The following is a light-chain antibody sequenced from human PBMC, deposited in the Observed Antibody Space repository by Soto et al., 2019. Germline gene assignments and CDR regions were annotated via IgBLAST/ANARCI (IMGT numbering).Light chain of an antibody. V-gene: IGLV1-40*01. J-gene: IGLJ2*01. Sequence: QAVMTQPPSVAGAPGQRVTISCTGSSSNIGAGYDVHWYQQLPGTAPKLLIYGNSNRPSGVPDRFSGSKSGTSASLAITGLQAEDAAYYYCQFYDSSLSGVVFGGGTKLTVL. CDR3: QFYDSSLSGVV. CDR1: SSNIGAGYD. CDR2: GNS.